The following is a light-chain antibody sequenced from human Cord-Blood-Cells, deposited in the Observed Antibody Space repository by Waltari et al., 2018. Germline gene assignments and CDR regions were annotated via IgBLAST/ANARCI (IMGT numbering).Light chain of an antibody. J-gene: IGLJ1*01. Sequence: QSALTQPASVSGSPGQSITISCTGTSSAVGRYNLVSWYQQHPGKAPKLMIYEGSKRPSGVSKRFSGSKSGNTASLTISGLQAEDEADYYCCSYAGSSTFVFGTGTKVTVL. V-gene: IGLV2-23*03. CDR1: SSAVGRYNL. CDR2: EGS. CDR3: CSYAGSSTFV.